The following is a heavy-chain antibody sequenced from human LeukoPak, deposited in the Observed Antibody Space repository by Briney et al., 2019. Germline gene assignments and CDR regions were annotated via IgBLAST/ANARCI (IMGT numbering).Heavy chain of an antibody. CDR3: TRDVPRSAGYPDN. V-gene: IGHV4-31*03. CDR1: VGSISSGDHF. J-gene: IGHJ4*02. CDR2: IFYSGST. Sequence: PSQTLSLTCTVSVGSISSGDHFWSWVRQHPGKGLEWIGYIFYSGSTYYNPSLKSRVTISVDTSKNQFSLKLTSVTAADTAVYYCTRDVPRSAGYPDNWGQGTLVTVSS. D-gene: IGHD2-15*01.